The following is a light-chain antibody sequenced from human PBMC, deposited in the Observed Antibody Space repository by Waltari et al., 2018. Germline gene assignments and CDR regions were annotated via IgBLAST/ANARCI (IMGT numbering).Light chain of an antibody. V-gene: IGKV4-1*01. J-gene: IGKJ4*01. CDR3: QQYYSTPLT. Sequence: DIVMTQSPDSLAVSLGERATIHFKSSQSVLYSSNNKNYLAWYQQKPGHPPTLLIYWASTRESGVPDRFSGSGSGADCTFTISSLQAEDVAVYYCQQYYSTPLTFGGGTKVEIK. CDR2: WAS. CDR1: QSVLYSSNNKNY.